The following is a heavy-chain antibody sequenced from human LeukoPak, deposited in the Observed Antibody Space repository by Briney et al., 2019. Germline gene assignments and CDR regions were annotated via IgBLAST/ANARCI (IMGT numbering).Heavy chain of an antibody. CDR1: GGSITSGDSY. D-gene: IGHD2-2*01. Sequence: SETLSLTCSVSGGSITSGDSYWSWIRQPPGKGLEWIGYIYFAGSTSYNPSLKSRVTISVDRTKNQLSLKLSSVTAADTAVYYCAREHQNCTSTSCSDWFDPRGLGTLVTVSS. CDR2: IYFAGST. J-gene: IGHJ5*02. V-gene: IGHV4-30-4*01. CDR3: AREHQNCTSTSCSDWFDP.